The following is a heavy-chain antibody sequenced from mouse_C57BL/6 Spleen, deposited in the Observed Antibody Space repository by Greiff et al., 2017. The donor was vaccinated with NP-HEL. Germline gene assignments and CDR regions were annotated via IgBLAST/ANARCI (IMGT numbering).Heavy chain of an antibody. CDR2: IYPRSGNT. CDR3: ARWGAQAISWFAY. Sequence: VQLQQSGAELARPGASVKLSCKASGYTFTSYGISWVKQSTGQGLEWIGEIYPRSGNTYYNEKFKGKATLTADKSSSTAYMELRSLTSEDSAVYFCARWGAQAISWFAYWGQGTLVTVSA. J-gene: IGHJ3*01. CDR1: GYTFTSYG. D-gene: IGHD3-2*02. V-gene: IGHV1-81*01.